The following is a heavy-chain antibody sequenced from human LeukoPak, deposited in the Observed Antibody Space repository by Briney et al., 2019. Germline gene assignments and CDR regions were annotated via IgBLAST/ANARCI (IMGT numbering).Heavy chain of an antibody. D-gene: IGHD3-10*01. Sequence: ASVKVSCKAFGYTFTGYYMHWVRQAPGQGLEWMGWINPNSGGTNYAQKFQGRVTMTRDTSISTAYMELSRLRSDDTAVYYCARDRITMVRGVTSSYWGQGTLVTVSS. CDR3: ARDRITMVRGVTSSY. CDR1: GYTFTGYY. CDR2: INPNSGGT. J-gene: IGHJ4*02. V-gene: IGHV1-2*02.